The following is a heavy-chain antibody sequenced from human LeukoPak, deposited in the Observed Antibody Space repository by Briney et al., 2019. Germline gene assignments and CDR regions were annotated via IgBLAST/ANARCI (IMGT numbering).Heavy chain of an antibody. V-gene: IGHV3-23*01. Sequence: GGSLRLSCAASGFTFSSYAMSWVRQAPGKGLEWVSAISGSGGSTYYADSVKGRFTNSRDNSKNTLYLQMNSLRAEDTAVYYCAKDTVLAPSMVEYFHHWGQGTLVTVSS. D-gene: IGHD2-8*02. CDR1: GFTFSSYA. CDR3: AKDTVLAPSMVEYFHH. CDR2: ISGSGGST. J-gene: IGHJ1*01.